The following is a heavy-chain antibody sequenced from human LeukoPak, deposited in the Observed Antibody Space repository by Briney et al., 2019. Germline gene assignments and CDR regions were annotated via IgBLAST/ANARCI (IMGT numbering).Heavy chain of an antibody. CDR1: GFTFSAYA. V-gene: IGHV3-64D*09. CDR3: VKITSVTGGDC. D-gene: IGHD1-14*01. Sequence: PGGSLRLSCSASGFTFSAYAMYWVRQAPGKGLEYVSVISNNGGSSFYADSVKGRFTISRDNSKNTLYLQMSSLRAEDTAVYYCVKITSVTGGDCWGQGTRLTVSS. J-gene: IGHJ4*02. CDR2: ISNNGGSS.